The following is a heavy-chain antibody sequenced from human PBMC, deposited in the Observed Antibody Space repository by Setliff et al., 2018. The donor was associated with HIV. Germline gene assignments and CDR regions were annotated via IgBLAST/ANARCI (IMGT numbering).Heavy chain of an antibody. CDR1: GFTFSSYG. V-gene: IGHV3-33*06. Sequence: QTGGSLRLSCAGSGFTFSSYGMNWVRQAPGEGLEWVALIWYDGSNEYYADSVKGRFTISRDNSKNILYLQMNSLRAEDTAVYYCAKDFARYSSYYHGMDVWGQGTTVTVSS. CDR2: IWYDGSNE. D-gene: IGHD5-18*01. J-gene: IGHJ6*02. CDR3: AKDFARYSSYYHGMDV.